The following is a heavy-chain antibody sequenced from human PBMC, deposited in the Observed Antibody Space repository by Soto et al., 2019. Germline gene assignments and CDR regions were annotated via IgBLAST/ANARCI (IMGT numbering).Heavy chain of an antibody. Sequence: QVQLVQSGAEVKKPGSSVKVFCTASGGTFSNYTISWVRQAPGQGLEWMGGIIPVFGTTDYEQKFQGRVTITADGSTSTAYMKLSSLISADTAVYYCARSSPYIVVRKPTGNQDYYGMDVWGQGTTVTVSS. J-gene: IGHJ6*02. V-gene: IGHV1-69*01. CDR3: ARSSPYIVVRKPTGNQDYYGMDV. CDR2: IIPVFGTT. CDR1: GGTFSNYT. D-gene: IGHD2-2*01.